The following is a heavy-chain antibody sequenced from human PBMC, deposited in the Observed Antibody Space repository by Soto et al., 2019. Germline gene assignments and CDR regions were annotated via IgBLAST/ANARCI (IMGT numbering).Heavy chain of an antibody. Sequence: EVQLVESGGGLVQPGGSLRLSCAGSGFSFSDRYMDWVRQAPGKGLEWVGRSRNKDNSYTTEYAASVKGRFTMSRDDSKNSVYLQMNSLTAEDTAVYYCARGQTFDSSGWYGGDWFDPWGQGTLVTVSS. J-gene: IGHJ5*02. CDR3: ARGQTFDSSGWYGGDWFDP. CDR2: SRNKDNSYTT. CDR1: GFSFSDRY. D-gene: IGHD6-19*01. V-gene: IGHV3-72*01.